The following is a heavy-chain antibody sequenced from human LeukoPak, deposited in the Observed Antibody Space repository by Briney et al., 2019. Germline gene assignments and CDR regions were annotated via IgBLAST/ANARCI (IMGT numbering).Heavy chain of an antibody. J-gene: IGHJ6*02. V-gene: IGHV3-48*04. CDR3: ARALFAGAFFGMDV. CDR2: INSSGIIT. Sequence: GGSLRLSCAASGFTFSSYSVNWVRQAPGKGLEWVSYINSSGIITHYADSVKGRFTISRDNAKNSLYLQMNSLRAEDTAVYYCARALFAGAFFGMDVWGQGTTVTVSS. D-gene: IGHD2/OR15-2a*01. CDR1: GFTFSSYS.